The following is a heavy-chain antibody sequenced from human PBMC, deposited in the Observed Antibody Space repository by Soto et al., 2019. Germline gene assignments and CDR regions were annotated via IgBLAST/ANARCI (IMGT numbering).Heavy chain of an antibody. CDR2: INPNSGGT. CDR1: GYTFTGYY. D-gene: IGHD3-3*01. J-gene: IGHJ6*02. V-gene: IGHV1-2*04. CDR3: ARERHYDFWSGYYYGMDV. Sequence: ASVKVSCKASGYTFTGYYMHWVRQAPGQGLEWMGWINPNSGGTNYAQKFQGWVTMTRDTSISTAYMELSRLRSDDTAVYYCARERHYDFWSGYYYGMDVWGQGTTVTSP.